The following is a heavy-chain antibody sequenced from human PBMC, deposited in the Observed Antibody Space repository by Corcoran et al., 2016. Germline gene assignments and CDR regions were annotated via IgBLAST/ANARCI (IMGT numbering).Heavy chain of an antibody. D-gene: IGHD3-16*01. CDR2: IKSKYDGGTT. V-gene: IGHV3-15*07. CDR1: GFTFSNAW. J-gene: IGHJ4*02. Sequence: EVQLVESGGGLVKPGGSLRLSCAGSGFTFSNAWMNWVRQAPGKGLEWVGRIKSKYDGGTTDYAAPVKGRFTVSRDDSKNTVYLQMNSLKPEDTAVDYCTTGGYYCDYWGQGTLVTVSS. CDR3: TTGGYYCDY.